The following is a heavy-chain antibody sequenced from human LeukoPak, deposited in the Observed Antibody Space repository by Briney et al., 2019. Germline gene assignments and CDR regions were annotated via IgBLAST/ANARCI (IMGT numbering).Heavy chain of an antibody. CDR2: ISGSGGMT. J-gene: IGHJ4*02. V-gene: IGHV3-23*01. CDR3: AKALGTLAGASDY. CDR1: GFTFSNAW. D-gene: IGHD6-19*01. Sequence: GGSLRLSCAASGFTFSNAWMNWVRQAPGKGLEWVSAISGSGGMTYYADSVKGRFTISRDNSKNMLFLQVNSLRVDDTAVYYCAKALGTLAGASDYWGQGTLVTVSS.